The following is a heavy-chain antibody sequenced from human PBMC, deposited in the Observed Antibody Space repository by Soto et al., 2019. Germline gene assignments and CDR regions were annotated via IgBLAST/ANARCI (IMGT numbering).Heavy chain of an antibody. V-gene: IGHV4-34*01. D-gene: IGHD3-10*01. CDR2: INHSGST. CDR1: GGSFSGYD. J-gene: IGHJ6*02. CDR3: ARLRGRPSGPKYYYYYGMDV. Sequence: SETLSLTCAVYGGSFSGYDWSWIRQPPGKGLEWIGEINHSGSTNYNPALKSRVTISVDTSKNQFSLKLRSVTAADTAVYYCARLRGRPSGPKYYYYYGMDVWGQGTTVTVSS.